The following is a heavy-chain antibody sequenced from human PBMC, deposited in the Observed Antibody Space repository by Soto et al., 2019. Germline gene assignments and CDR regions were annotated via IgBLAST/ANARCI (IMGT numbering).Heavy chain of an antibody. CDR3: AREEGAAFYYDGLDV. Sequence: EVQLVESGGGLVQPGGSLRLSCAASGFTFSSYWMHWVRQAPGKGLVWVSRINSDGRSTSYADSVKGRFTISRDNAKNTLYLHMNSLRAEETALYYWAREEGAAFYYDGLDVWGQGTTFTVSS. CDR1: GFTFSSYW. J-gene: IGHJ6*02. CDR2: INSDGRST. V-gene: IGHV3-74*01.